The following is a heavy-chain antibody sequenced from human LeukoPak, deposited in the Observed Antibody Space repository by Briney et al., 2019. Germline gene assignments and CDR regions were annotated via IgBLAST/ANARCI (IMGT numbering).Heavy chain of an antibody. CDR3: ARMKIDNYYFYMDV. D-gene: IGHD2-21*01. V-gene: IGHV3-21*01. CDR2: TTSSSSYI. CDR1: GFTFSSYN. J-gene: IGHJ6*03. Sequence: GGSLRLSCAASGFTFSSYNMNWVRQAPGKGLEWVSSTTSSSSYIYYADSVKGRFTISRDNAKKSLYLQMNSLTAEDTAVYYCARMKIDNYYFYMDVWGKGTTVTVSS.